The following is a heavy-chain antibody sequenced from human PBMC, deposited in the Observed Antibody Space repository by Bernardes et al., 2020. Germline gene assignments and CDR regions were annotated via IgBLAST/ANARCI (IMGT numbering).Heavy chain of an antibody. CDR3: AKDLYYDSSGYYYGGNNWFDP. D-gene: IGHD3-22*01. J-gene: IGHJ5*02. CDR2: ISGSGGST. Sequence: GGSLRLSCAASGFTFSSYAMSWVRQAPGKGLEWVSAISGSGGSTYYADSVKGRFTISRDNSKNTLYLQMNSLRAEDTAVYYCAKDLYYDSSGYYYGGNNWFDPWGQGTLVTVSS. V-gene: IGHV3-23*01. CDR1: GFTFSSYA.